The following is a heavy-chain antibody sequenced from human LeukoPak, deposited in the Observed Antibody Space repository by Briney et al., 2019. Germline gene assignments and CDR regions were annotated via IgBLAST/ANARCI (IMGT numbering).Heavy chain of an antibody. J-gene: IGHJ4*02. Sequence: PSETLSLTCTVSGDSISSSNYYWGWIRQPPGKGLEWIRIIYYSGSTNYNPSLKSRVTISVDRSKDQFSLKLSSVTAADTAVYYCARHSSQRWDLDYWGQGTLVTVSS. V-gene: IGHV4-39*01. CDR1: GDSISSSNYY. CDR3: ARHSSQRWDLDY. D-gene: IGHD1-26*01. CDR2: IYYSGST.